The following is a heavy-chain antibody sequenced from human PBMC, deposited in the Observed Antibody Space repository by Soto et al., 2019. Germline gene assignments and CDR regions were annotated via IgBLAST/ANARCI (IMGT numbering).Heavy chain of an antibody. Sequence: PGGSLRLSCAASGFTFSSYAMHWVRQAPGKGLEWVAVISYDGSNKYYADSVKGRFTISRDNSKNTLYLQMNSLRAEDTAVYYCARGDYDSSGSLWYWGQGTLVTVSS. J-gene: IGHJ4*02. CDR1: GFTFSSYA. V-gene: IGHV3-30-3*01. CDR2: ISYDGSNK. CDR3: ARGDYDSSGSLWY. D-gene: IGHD3-22*01.